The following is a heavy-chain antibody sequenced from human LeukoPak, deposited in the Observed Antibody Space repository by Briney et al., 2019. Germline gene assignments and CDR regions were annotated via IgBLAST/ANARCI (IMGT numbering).Heavy chain of an antibody. Sequence: ASVKVSCKASGYTFTSYYMHWVRQAPGQGLEWMGIINPSGGSTNFAQKFQGRVTMTEDTSTDTAYMELSSLRSEDTAVYYCATVPRPTANGPEYFQHWGQGTLVTVSS. CDR3: ATVPRPTANGPEYFQH. D-gene: IGHD4-17*01. V-gene: IGHV1-46*01. CDR2: INPSGGST. CDR1: GYTFTSYY. J-gene: IGHJ1*01.